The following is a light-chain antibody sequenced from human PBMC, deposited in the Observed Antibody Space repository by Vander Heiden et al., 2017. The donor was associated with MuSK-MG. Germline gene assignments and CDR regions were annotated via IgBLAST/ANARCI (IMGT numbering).Light chain of an antibody. CDR1: QGISNY. Sequence: DIQMTQSPSSLSASVGDRVTITCRASQGISNYLAWYQQKPGKVPKLLIYAASTLQSGVPSRFSGSGSGTDSTLTISSLQPEDVATYYCQKDNSAPRTFGQGTKVEIK. V-gene: IGKV1-27*01. CDR3: QKDNSAPRT. CDR2: AAS. J-gene: IGKJ1*01.